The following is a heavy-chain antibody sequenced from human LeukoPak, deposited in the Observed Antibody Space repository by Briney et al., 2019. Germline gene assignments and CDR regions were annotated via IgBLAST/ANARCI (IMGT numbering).Heavy chain of an antibody. CDR2: IYYSGST. V-gene: IGHV4-31*03. D-gene: IGHD6-6*01. CDR1: GGSISSGGYY. CDR3: ARGSSFLKFDY. J-gene: IGHJ4*02. Sequence: SQTLSLTCTVSGGSISSGGYYWSWIRQHPGKGLEWIGYIYYSGSTYYNPSLKSRVTMSVDTSKNQFSLKLSSVTAADTAVYYCARGSSFLKFDYWGQGTLVTVSS.